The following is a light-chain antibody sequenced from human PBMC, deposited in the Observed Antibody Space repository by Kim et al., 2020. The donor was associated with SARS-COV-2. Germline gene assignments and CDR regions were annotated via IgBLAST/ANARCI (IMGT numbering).Light chain of an antibody. CDR1: SSDVGGYNY. V-gene: IGLV2-11*01. Sequence: LTQPPSVSGSPGQSVTISCTGTSSDVGGYNYVSWYQQHPGKAPKLMIYDVSKRPSGVPDRFSGSKSGITASLTISGLQAEDEADYYCCSYAGSYTLEMLFGGGTQLTVL. J-gene: IGLJ2*01. CDR2: DVS. CDR3: CSYAGSYTLEML.